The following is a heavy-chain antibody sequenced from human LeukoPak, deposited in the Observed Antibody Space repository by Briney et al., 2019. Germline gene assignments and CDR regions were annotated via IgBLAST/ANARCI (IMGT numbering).Heavy chain of an antibody. Sequence: SETLSLTCSVSGDSVSRSDSYWDWIRQPPGKGLEWIGTIYYSGRTYYSPSLKSRVTMSVDPSNNQFSLNLRSMTAADTAVYYCARRRYYDGSGYLEWGQGTLLSVSS. V-gene: IGHV4-39*01. CDR1: GDSVSRSDSY. J-gene: IGHJ1*01. CDR2: IYYSGRT. CDR3: ARRRYYDGSGYLE. D-gene: IGHD3-22*01.